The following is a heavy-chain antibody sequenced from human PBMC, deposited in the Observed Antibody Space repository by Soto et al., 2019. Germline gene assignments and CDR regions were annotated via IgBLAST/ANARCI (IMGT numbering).Heavy chain of an antibody. J-gene: IGHJ5*02. CDR2: INHSGST. CDR1: GGSFSGYY. CDR3: AAAFMVRGVITTNWFDP. V-gene: IGHV4-34*01. Sequence: QVQLQQWGAGLLKPSETLSLTCAVYGGSFSGYYWSWIRQPPGKGLEWIGEINHSGSTNYNPSLKSRVTISVDTSKNQFSLKLSSVTAADTAVYYCAAAFMVRGVITTNWFDPWGQGTLVTVSS. D-gene: IGHD3-10*01.